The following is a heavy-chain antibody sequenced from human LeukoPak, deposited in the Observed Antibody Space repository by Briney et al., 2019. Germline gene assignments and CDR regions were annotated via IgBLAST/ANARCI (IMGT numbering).Heavy chain of an antibody. CDR2: LYYSGST. Sequence: PSETLSLTCIVSGDSISNSNNYWGWVRQPPGRGLEWIGSLYYSGSTNYNPSLKSRVTISVDTSKNQFSLKLSSVTAADTAVYYCARPRRPLTRRNAFDIWGQGTMVTVSS. J-gene: IGHJ3*02. V-gene: IGHV4-39*07. CDR1: GDSISNSNNY. CDR3: ARPRRPLTRRNAFDI.